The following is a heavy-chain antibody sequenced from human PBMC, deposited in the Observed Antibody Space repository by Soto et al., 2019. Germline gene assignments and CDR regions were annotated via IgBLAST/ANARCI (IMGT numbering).Heavy chain of an antibody. Sequence: QLQLQESGPGLVKPSETLSLTCTVSGDSISSSPYYWGWIRQPPGKGLEWIGNIYYSGATNYNPSLRSRVTISEDTSKNQFSLKLSSVTAADTAVYYCARHSGAVAGILDYWGQGTLVTVSS. J-gene: IGHJ4*02. CDR1: GDSISSSPYY. D-gene: IGHD6-19*01. V-gene: IGHV4-39*01. CDR3: ARHSGAVAGILDY. CDR2: IYYSGAT.